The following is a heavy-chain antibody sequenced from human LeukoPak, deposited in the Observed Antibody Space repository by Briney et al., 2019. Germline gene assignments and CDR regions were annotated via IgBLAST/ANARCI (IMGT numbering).Heavy chain of an antibody. V-gene: IGHV3-30*04. D-gene: IGHD3-22*01. CDR1: GFTFSNYA. J-gene: IGHJ4*02. Sequence: GGSLRLSCAASGFTFSNYAMSWVRQAPGKGLEWVALISYDGSNKYYGDSVKGRFTISRDNSKNTLYLQMNSLRADDTAVYYCATDSSPDFWGQGTLVTVSS. CDR2: ISYDGSNK. CDR3: ATDSSPDF.